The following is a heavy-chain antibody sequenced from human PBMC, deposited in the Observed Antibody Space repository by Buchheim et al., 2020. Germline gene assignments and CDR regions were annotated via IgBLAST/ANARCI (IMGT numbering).Heavy chain of an antibody. Sequence: QVQLQESGPGLVKPSETLSLTCTVSGGSISSYYWSWIRQPPGKGLEWIGYIYYSGSTNYNPSLQSRVTISVDTSKNQFSLKLSSVTAADTAVYYCARISDYFNYWGQGTL. V-gene: IGHV4-59*01. CDR2: IYYSGST. CDR1: GGSISSYY. CDR3: ARISDYFNY. J-gene: IGHJ4*02.